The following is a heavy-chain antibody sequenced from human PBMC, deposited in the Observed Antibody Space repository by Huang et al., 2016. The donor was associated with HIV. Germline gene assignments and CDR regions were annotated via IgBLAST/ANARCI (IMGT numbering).Heavy chain of an antibody. J-gene: IGHJ4*02. V-gene: IGHV1-8*01. CDR3: ARLTSGWYQDY. Sequence: QVQLVQSGPEVKKPGASVTVSCQTSGYIFSNYGLNWVRQAPGQGLQWMGWLNTNSGKTDYGQNVRGRVTLTRSTSTGAAYMVLNSLTSQDTAVYYCARLTSGWYQDYWGQVTLVTVSS. CDR2: LNTNSGKT. CDR1: GYIFSNYG. D-gene: IGHD6-19*01.